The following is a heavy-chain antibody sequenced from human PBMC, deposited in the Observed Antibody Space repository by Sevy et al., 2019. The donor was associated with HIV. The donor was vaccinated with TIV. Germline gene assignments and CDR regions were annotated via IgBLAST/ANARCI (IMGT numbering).Heavy chain of an antibody. D-gene: IGHD3-22*01. CDR3: AKDGYSSIYYGELGY. CDR1: GFTFSNYA. V-gene: IGHV3-23*01. J-gene: IGHJ4*02. CDR2: ISGSGGST. Sequence: GGSLRLSCAASGFTFSNYAMNWVRQAPGKGLEWVSAISGSGGSTYHAESVKGRFTISRDNSRSILYLQMKSLRPEDTAVYYCAKDGYSSIYYGELGYWGQGTLVTVSS.